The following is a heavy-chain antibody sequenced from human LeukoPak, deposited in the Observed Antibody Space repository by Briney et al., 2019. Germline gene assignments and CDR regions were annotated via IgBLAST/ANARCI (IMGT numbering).Heavy chain of an antibody. Sequence: PGGSLRLSCAASGFTFSSYWMHWVRQAPGKGLVWVSRINSDGSSTSYADSVKGRFTISRDNAKNTLYLQMNSLRAEDTAVYYCARGMAWNYYDSSGYGLSGAFDIWGQGTMVTVSS. CDR1: GFTFSSYW. CDR2: INSDGSST. V-gene: IGHV3-74*01. D-gene: IGHD3-22*01. CDR3: ARGMAWNYYDSSGYGLSGAFDI. J-gene: IGHJ3*02.